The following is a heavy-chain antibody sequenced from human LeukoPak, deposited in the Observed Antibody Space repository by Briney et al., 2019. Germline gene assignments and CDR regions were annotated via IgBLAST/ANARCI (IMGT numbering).Heavy chain of an antibody. CDR3: AREYRGYRAGLENGFDP. Sequence: GASVKVSCKASGYTFTGYYMHWVRQAPGQGLEWMGRINPNSGGTNYAQKFQGRVTMTRDTSISTAYMELSSLRDEDTAVYYCAREYRGYRAGLENGFDPWGQGTLVTVSS. D-gene: IGHD1-1*01. CDR2: INPNSGGT. CDR1: GYTFTGYY. V-gene: IGHV1-2*06. J-gene: IGHJ5*02.